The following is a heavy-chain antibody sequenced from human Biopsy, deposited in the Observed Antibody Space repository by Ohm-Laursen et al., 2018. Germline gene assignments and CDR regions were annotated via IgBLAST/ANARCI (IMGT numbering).Heavy chain of an antibody. V-gene: IGHV1-2*02. CDR2: INPLSGVA. CDR3: ARDMTVTARPYYYSGVDV. CDR1: EYTVTDYY. Sequence: GASVKVSCKASEYTVTDYYVHWVRQAPGQGFEWMGWINPLSGVANHAQNFQGRVSMTRDTSISTVYLELSGLRSDDTAVYYCARDMTVTARPYYYSGVDVWGPGTRVTVSS. J-gene: IGHJ6*02. D-gene: IGHD4-17*01.